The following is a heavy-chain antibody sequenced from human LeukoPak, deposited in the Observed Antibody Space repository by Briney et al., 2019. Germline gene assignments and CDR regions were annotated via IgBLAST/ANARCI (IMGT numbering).Heavy chain of an antibody. CDR3: ATASTVTTERGSVVRAFDI. D-gene: IGHD4-17*01. J-gene: IGHJ3*02. Sequence: ASVKVSCKASGYTFTSYDINWVRQATGQGLEWMGWMNPNSGNTGYAQRFQGRVTMTKSTSISTAYMELSSLRSEDTAVYYCATASTVTTERGSVVRAFDIWGQGTMVTVSS. CDR2: MNPNSGNT. CDR1: GYTFTSYD. V-gene: IGHV1-8*01.